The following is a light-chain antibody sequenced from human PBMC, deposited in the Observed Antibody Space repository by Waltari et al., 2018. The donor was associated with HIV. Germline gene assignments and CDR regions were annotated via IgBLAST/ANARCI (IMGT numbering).Light chain of an antibody. V-gene: IGLV1-47*01. J-gene: IGLJ2*01. Sequence: QSVLTQPPSASGTPGQRVTISCSGSSSNIGSNYVYWFQQLPGTAPKLLIDRNDQRPSGVPDRFSGSKSGTSASLAISGLRSEDEADYYCAAWDDSLSGHVVFGGGTKVTVL. CDR3: AAWDDSLSGHVV. CDR1: SSNIGSNY. CDR2: RND.